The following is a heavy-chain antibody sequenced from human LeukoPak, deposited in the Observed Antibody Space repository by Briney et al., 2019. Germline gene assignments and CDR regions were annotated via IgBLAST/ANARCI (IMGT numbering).Heavy chain of an antibody. D-gene: IGHD6-19*01. CDR1: GGSISSYY. CDR2: IYYSGST. V-gene: IGHV4-59*01. CDR3: ARVSSHSSGWLGDWFDP. J-gene: IGHJ5*02. Sequence: PSETLSLTCTVSGGSISSYYWSWIWQPPGKGLEWIGYIYYSGSTNYNPSLKSRVTISVDTSKNQFSLKLSSVTAADTAVYYCARVSSHSSGWLGDWFDPWGQGTLVTVSS.